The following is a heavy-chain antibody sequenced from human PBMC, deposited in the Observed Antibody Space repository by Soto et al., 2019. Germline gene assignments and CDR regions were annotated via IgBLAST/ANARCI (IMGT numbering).Heavy chain of an antibody. J-gene: IGHJ6*03. D-gene: IGHD2-2*01. CDR2: ISAYNGNT. CDR3: ARGYHDPRDYYYYYLDV. Sequence: GASVNVSCKASGYTFTSYGISWVRQAPGQGLEWMGWISAYNGNTNYAQKLQGRVTMTTDTSTSTAYMELRSLRSDDTAVYYCARGYHDPRDYYYYYLDVWGKGTTVTVSS. CDR1: GYTFTSYG. V-gene: IGHV1-18*01.